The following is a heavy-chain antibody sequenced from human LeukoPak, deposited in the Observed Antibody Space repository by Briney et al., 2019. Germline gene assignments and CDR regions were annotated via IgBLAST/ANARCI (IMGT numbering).Heavy chain of an antibody. V-gene: IGHV3-74*01. Sequence: GGSLRLSCAASGFTFSSYWMHWVRQAPGKGLVWVSRINSDGSSTSYADSVKGRFTISRDNAKDTLYLQMNSLRAEDTAVYYCARGPLGYCSSTSCYTIIPYYFDYWGQGTLVTVSS. CDR1: GFTFSSYW. J-gene: IGHJ4*02. D-gene: IGHD2-2*02. CDR3: ARGPLGYCSSTSCYTIIPYYFDY. CDR2: INSDGSST.